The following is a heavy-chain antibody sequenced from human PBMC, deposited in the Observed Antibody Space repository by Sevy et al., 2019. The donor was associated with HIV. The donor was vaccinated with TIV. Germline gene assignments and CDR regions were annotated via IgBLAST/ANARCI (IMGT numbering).Heavy chain of an antibody. J-gene: IGHJ6*03. CDR2: ISGSGGST. Sequence: GGSLRLSCAASGFTFSSYAMSWVRQAPGKGLEWVSAISGSGGSTYYADSVKGRFTISRDNSKNSLYLQMNSLRDEDTAVYYCARVGIAAAGTQGGNYYYYYYMDVWGKGTTVTVSS. D-gene: IGHD6-13*01. CDR3: ARVGIAAAGTQGGNYYYYYYMDV. V-gene: IGHV3-23*01. CDR1: GFTFSSYA.